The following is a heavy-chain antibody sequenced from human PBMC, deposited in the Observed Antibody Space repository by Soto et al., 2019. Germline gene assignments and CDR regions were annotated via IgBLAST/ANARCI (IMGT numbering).Heavy chain of an antibody. J-gene: IGHJ6*02. Sequence: SETLSLTCAVYGGSFSGYYWGWIRQPPGKGLEWIGEINHSGSTNYNPSLKSRVTISVDTSKNQFSLKLSSVTAADTAVYYCARTPLYSTKHRYYYGMDVWGQGTTVTVSS. CDR2: INHSGST. CDR3: ARTPLYSTKHRYYYGMDV. CDR1: GGSFSGYY. V-gene: IGHV4-34*01. D-gene: IGHD6-13*01.